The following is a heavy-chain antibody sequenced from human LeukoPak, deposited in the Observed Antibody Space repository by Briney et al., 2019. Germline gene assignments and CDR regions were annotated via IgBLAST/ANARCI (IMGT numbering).Heavy chain of an antibody. CDR1: GGSISGYY. V-gene: IGHV4-59*01. CDR3: ARDFLARAFDI. D-gene: IGHD2/OR15-2a*01. Sequence: SETLSLTCTVSGGSISGYYWSWIRQPPGKRLEWIGYIYYSGSTNYNPSLKSRVTISVDTSKNQFSLKLSSVTAADTAVYYCARDFLARAFDIWGQGTMVTVSS. CDR2: IYYSGST. J-gene: IGHJ3*02.